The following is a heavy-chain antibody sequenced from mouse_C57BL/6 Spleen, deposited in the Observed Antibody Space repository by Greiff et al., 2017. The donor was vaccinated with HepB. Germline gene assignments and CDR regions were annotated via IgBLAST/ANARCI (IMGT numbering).Heavy chain of an antibody. CDR2: ISDGGSYT. CDR3: ARGTYGSSYVWYFDV. D-gene: IGHD1-1*01. V-gene: IGHV5-4*03. Sequence: EVMLVESGGGLVKPGGSLKLSCAASGFTFSSYAMSWVRQTPEKRLEWVATISDGGSYTYYPDNVKGRFTISRDNAKNNLYRQISHLKSEDTAMYYCARGTYGSSYVWYFDVWGTGTTVTVSS. J-gene: IGHJ1*03. CDR1: GFTFSSYA.